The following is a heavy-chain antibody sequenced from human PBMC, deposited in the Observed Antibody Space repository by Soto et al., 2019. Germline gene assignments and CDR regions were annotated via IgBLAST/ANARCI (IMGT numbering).Heavy chain of an antibody. D-gene: IGHD3-22*01. V-gene: IGHV1-3*01. J-gene: IGHJ4*02. CDR1: GYTFTSYG. CDR3: ARGGYFDSSNYLAX. Sequence: ASVKVSCKASGYTFTSYGINWVRQAPGRGLEWMGWINPCNGNTKYSQQFQGRVIIDRDTSASTAYMELSSLRSEDTAVYYCARGGYFDSSNYLAXWGLVTLVTVSX. CDR2: INPCNGNT.